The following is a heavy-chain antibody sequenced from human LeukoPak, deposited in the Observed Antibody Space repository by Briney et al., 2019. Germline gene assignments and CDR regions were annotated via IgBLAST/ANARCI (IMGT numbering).Heavy chain of an antibody. V-gene: IGHV3-66*02. CDR3: ARAPGIAAAGTYFDY. CDR1: GFTFSSYA. J-gene: IGHJ4*02. D-gene: IGHD6-13*01. Sequence: GGSLRLSCAASGFTFSSYAMSWVRQAPGKGLEWVSVIYSGGSTYYADSVKGRFTISRDNSKNTLYLQMNSLRAEDTAVYYCARAPGIAAAGTYFDYWGQGTLVTVSS. CDR2: IYSGGST.